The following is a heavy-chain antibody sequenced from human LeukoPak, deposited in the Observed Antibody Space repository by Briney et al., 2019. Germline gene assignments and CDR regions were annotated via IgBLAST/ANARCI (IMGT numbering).Heavy chain of an antibody. CDR2: IRYDESDK. D-gene: IGHD3-10*01. CDR1: GFTFSTYG. J-gene: IGHJ4*02. CDR3: AKDIGASMVRGVTGDY. Sequence: GGSLRLSCAASGFTFSTYGMNWVRQAPGKGLEWVTFIRYDESDKYYADSVKGRFTISRDNAKNSLYLQMNSLRAEDTALYYCAKDIGASMVRGVTGDYWGQGTLVTVSS. V-gene: IGHV3-30*02.